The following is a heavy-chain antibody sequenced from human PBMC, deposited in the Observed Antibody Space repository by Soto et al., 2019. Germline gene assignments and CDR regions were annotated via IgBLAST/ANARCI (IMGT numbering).Heavy chain of an antibody. D-gene: IGHD6-13*01. CDR2: IIPILGIA. V-gene: IGHV1-69*04. J-gene: IGHJ4*02. Sequence: SVKVSCKASGGTFSSYTISWVRQAPGQGLEWMGRIIPILGIANYAQKFQGRVTITADKSTSTAYMELSSLRSEDTAVYYCARDPSSSWYSDYWGQGTLVTVSS. CDR1: GGTFSSYT. CDR3: ARDPSSSWYSDY.